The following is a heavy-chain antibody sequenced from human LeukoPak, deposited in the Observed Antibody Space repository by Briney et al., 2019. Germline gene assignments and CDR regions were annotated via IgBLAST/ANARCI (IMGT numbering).Heavy chain of an antibody. D-gene: IGHD6-19*01. Sequence: SETLSLTCAVYGGSFSGYYWGWIRQPPGKGLEWIGSMYYRGMTYYNSSLKSRVIISVDTSKNQFSLNLSSVTAADTAVYYCVRDRLAVAGTLTADFWGQGTLVTVSS. CDR3: VRDRLAVAGTLTADF. J-gene: IGHJ4*02. V-gene: IGHV4-34*11. CDR1: GGSFSGYY. CDR2: MYYRGMT.